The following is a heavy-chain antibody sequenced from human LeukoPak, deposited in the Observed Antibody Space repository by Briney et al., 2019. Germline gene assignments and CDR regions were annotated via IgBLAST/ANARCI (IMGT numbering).Heavy chain of an antibody. J-gene: IGHJ4*02. Sequence: AESLCLSCAASGFSLDAFGMRWVRQPARTGVEGVAGSNCNGGSTAYAASVKGRFPISRDNAKNSLSLHMNTLRAEDTALYDCARYQRDKDYGGNPAFDYWGQGTLVTVSS. CDR2: SNCNGGST. D-gene: IGHD4-23*01. CDR3: ARYQRDKDYGGNPAFDY. V-gene: IGHV3-20*01. CDR1: GFSLDAFG.